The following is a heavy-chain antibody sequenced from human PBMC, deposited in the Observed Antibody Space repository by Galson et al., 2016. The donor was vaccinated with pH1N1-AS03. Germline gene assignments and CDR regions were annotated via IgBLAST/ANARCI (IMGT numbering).Heavy chain of an antibody. J-gene: IGHJ3*01. Sequence: SVKVSCKASGGTFDNHPTNWERQAPGQGLEWMGGFIPIFGTTNYAPKYQGRVTFTTDDSTTTVYMELSNLRSEDTAVYYCARNSDSLGAFDVWGQGTLLSVSS. CDR1: GGTFDNHP. V-gene: IGHV1-69*05. CDR2: FIPIFGTT. CDR3: ARNSDSLGAFDV. D-gene: IGHD1-7*01.